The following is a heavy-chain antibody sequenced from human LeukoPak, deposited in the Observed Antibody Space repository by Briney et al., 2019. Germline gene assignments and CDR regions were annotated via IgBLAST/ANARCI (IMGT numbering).Heavy chain of an antibody. Sequence: PGVSLRLSCAASGFTFTNYWMNWVRQAPGKGLEWVANIKQEGSEKYYVDSVKGRFTISRDNAKNSLYLQLNSLRAEDTAVYYCARDQITMLRGVTIKDYYYYYMDVWGKGTSVTVSS. D-gene: IGHD3-10*01. CDR1: GFTFTNYW. CDR3: ARDQITMLRGVTIKDYYYYYMDV. V-gene: IGHV3-7*01. CDR2: IKQEGSEK. J-gene: IGHJ6*03.